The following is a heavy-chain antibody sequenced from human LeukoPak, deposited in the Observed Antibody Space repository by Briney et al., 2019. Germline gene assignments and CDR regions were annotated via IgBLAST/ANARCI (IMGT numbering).Heavy chain of an antibody. CDR3: ARSPYYCDSSGYFEYYFDY. Sequence: SVKVSCKASGGTFSSYAISWVRQAPGQGLEWMGRIIPIFGTANYAQKFQGRVTITTDESTSTAYMELSSLRSEDTAVYYCARSPYYCDSSGYFEYYFDYWGQGTLVTVSS. J-gene: IGHJ4*02. CDR2: IIPIFGTA. D-gene: IGHD3-22*01. CDR1: GGTFSSYA. V-gene: IGHV1-69*05.